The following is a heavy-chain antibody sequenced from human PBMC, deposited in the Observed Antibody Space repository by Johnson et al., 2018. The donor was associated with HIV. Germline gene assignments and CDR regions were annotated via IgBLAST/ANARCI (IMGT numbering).Heavy chain of an antibody. CDR3: ARALSRFGVSDAFDV. V-gene: IGHV3-66*01. Sequence: VQLVESGGGLVQPGGSLRLSCAASGFTVSTNYMSWIRQAPGQGLEWVSEIYSGGSTYYADSVKGRFIISRDSSKNTLYLQMNSLRVEDTAVYYCARALSRFGVSDAFDVWGQGTMVTVSS. CDR2: IYSGGST. J-gene: IGHJ3*01. CDR1: GFTVSTNY. D-gene: IGHD3-10*01.